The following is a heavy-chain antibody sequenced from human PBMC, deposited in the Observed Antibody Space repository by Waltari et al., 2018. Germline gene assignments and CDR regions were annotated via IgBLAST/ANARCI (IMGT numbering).Heavy chain of an antibody. D-gene: IGHD3-3*01. CDR2: ISGSGGST. CDR1: GFTFSSYA. V-gene: IGHV3-23*01. CDR3: AKELTIFGVVIYYYYYMDV. Sequence: EVQLLESGGGLVQPGGSLRLSCAASGFTFSSYAMRWVRQAPGKGLEWVSAISGSGGSTYYADSVKGRFTISRDNSKNTLYLQMNSLRAEDTAVYYCAKELTIFGVVIYYYYYMDVWGKGTTVTVSS. J-gene: IGHJ6*03.